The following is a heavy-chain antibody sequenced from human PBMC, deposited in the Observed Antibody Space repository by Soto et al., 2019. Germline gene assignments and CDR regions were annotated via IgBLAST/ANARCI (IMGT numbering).Heavy chain of an antibody. CDR1: GLTFGNYA. V-gene: IGHV3-23*01. Sequence: VGSLRLSCATSGLTFGNYAMSWVRQAPGGGLEWVSSMSGSSSTTYYADSVRGRFTISRDRSKNTLYLQMSSLRAEDTALYYCAKNQERELPRVIDFWGQGTLVTVSS. CDR3: AKNQERELPRVIDF. CDR2: MSGSSSTT. J-gene: IGHJ4*02. D-gene: IGHD1-7*01.